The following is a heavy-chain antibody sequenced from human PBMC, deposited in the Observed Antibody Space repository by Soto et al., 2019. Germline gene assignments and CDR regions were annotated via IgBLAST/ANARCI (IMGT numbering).Heavy chain of an antibody. CDR3: AKPQSIQDYYYGMDV. Sequence: QVQLVQSVAEVKKPGSSVKVSCKASGGTFSSYAISWVRQAPGQGLGWMGGIIAIFGTADYAQKFQGRVTITADESTSTAYMELSSLRSEDTAVYYWAKPQSIQDYYYGMDVWGQGTTVTVSS. D-gene: IGHD6-6*01. CDR1: GGTFSSYA. CDR2: IIAIFGTA. V-gene: IGHV1-69*12. J-gene: IGHJ6*02.